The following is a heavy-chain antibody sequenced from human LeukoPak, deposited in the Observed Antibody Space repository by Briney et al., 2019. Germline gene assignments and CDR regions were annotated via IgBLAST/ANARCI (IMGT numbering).Heavy chain of an antibody. CDR3: ARDLYDSSGYYSDY. D-gene: IGHD3-22*01. V-gene: IGHV4-61*01. Sequence: PSETLSLTCTVSGGSISSSSYYWSWIRQPPGKGLEWIGYIYYSGSTNYNPSLKSRVTISVDTSKNQFSLKLSSVTAADTAVYYCARDLYDSSGYYSDYWGQGTLVTVSS. CDR1: GGSISSSSYY. CDR2: IYYSGST. J-gene: IGHJ4*02.